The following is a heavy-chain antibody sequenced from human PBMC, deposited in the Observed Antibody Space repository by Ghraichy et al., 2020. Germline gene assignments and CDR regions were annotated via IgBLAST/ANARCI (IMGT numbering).Heavy chain of an antibody. D-gene: IGHD7-27*01. CDR3: AKFGSEFWGSIAYFDY. CDR1: GFNFNAYA. J-gene: IGHJ4*02. CDR2: ISSPGGST. Sequence: GGSLRLSCAGSGFNFNAYAISWVRQAPGKGLEWLSSISSPGGSTYYADSVTGRFTISRDNSKNTLFLQMNSLRAEDTALYYCAKFGSEFWGSIAYFDYWRQGALVIVSS. V-gene: IGHV3-23*01.